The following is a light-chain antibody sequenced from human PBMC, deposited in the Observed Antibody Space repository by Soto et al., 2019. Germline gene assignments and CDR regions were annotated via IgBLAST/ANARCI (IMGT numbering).Light chain of an antibody. CDR2: GAS. CDR1: QSVTSNY. CDR3: HQYGSSPGT. V-gene: IGKV3-20*01. J-gene: IGKJ1*01. Sequence: EIVLTQSPGTLSLSPGERATLSCRASQSVTSNYLAWYQQKPGQAPRLLIYGASSRATGLPDRLSGSGSGTDFPLTISRLEPEDFAVYYCHQYGSSPGTFGQGTKVEIK.